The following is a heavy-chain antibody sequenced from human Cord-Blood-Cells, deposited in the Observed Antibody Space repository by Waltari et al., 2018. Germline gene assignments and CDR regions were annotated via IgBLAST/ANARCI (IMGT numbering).Heavy chain of an antibody. CDR1: AFTSRGYC. Sequence: DVRLGESRGGFVQPGWSLGLSCAAAAFTSRGYCMSWFGQAPGEGIEWVVNRKQKGSGKSHVDSVNGRFTRSRDTAKNSLYLQMHSRRCEDAAVYYCVAAAGRDAVDISGQGTMVTVSS. D-gene: IGHD6-13*01. CDR2: RKQKGSGK. V-gene: IGHV3-7*01. CDR3: VAAAGRDAVDI. J-gene: IGHJ3*02.